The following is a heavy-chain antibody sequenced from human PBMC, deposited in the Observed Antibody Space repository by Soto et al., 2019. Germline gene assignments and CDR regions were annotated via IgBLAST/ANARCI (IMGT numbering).Heavy chain of an antibody. Sequence: QVQLQESGPGLVKPSQTLSLTCTVSGDSITSGSYHWTWLRQHPVKGLEWIGNIYYSGSTYYNPSRNRRVTITVDTSKNQFSLKLSSVTAADTAVYFCASQLYYASPGYFDYWGQGPLVTVSS. CDR3: ASQLYYASPGYFDY. J-gene: IGHJ4*02. D-gene: IGHD2-8*01. V-gene: IGHV4-31*03. CDR1: GDSITSGSYH. CDR2: IYYSGST.